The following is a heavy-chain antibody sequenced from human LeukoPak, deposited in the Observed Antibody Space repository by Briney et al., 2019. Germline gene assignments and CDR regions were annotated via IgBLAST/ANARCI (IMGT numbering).Heavy chain of an antibody. CDR1: GFTFSSYA. Sequence: GVSLRLSCAASGFTFSSYAIHWVRQAPGKGLEWVALIWHDGSNKYYSDSVKGRFTISRDNSKNTAFLQMNSLRAEDTAVYYCATEVFGSGSCPDYWGQGTLVTVSS. CDR3: ATEVFGSGSCPDY. V-gene: IGHV3-33*01. D-gene: IGHD3-10*01. CDR2: IWHDGSNK. J-gene: IGHJ4*02.